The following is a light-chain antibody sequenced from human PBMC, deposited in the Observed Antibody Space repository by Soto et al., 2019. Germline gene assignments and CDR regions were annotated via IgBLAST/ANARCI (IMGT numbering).Light chain of an antibody. CDR1: ASSIAARYD. Sequence: QSVLTQPPSVSGAPGQRVTISCTGTASSIAARYDVHWYQHIPGKAPKLLIYGNNNRPSGVPDRFSASKSGISASLAITGLQADDEADYYCQSYDNSLNEWVFGGGTKLTVL. CDR2: GNN. CDR3: QSYDNSLNEWV. J-gene: IGLJ3*02. V-gene: IGLV1-40*01.